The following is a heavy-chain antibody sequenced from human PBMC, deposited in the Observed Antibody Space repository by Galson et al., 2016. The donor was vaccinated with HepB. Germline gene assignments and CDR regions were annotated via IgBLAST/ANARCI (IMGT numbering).Heavy chain of an antibody. Sequence: SLRLSCAASGFTSSNHWMHWVRQAPGKGLVWVSYINNDGGSPTYADSVKGRFTISRDNAKNTMFLQMNSLRAEDTAVYYCTRGVSWAFDIWGQGTMVTVSS. V-gene: IGHV3-74*01. CDR3: TRGVSWAFDI. CDR2: INNDGGSP. D-gene: IGHD2/OR15-2a*01. CDR1: GFTSSNHW. J-gene: IGHJ3*02.